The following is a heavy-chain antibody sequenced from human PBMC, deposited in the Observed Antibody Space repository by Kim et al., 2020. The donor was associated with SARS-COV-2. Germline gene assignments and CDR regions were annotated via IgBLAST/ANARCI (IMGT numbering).Heavy chain of an antibody. V-gene: IGHV4-34*01. Sequence: SETLSLTCAVYGGSFSGYYWSWIRQPPGKGLEWIGEINHSGSTNYNPSLKSRVTISVDTSKNQFSLKLSSVTAADTAVYYCARVGNTEGLYYYYYYMDVWGKGTTVTVSS. CDR2: INHSGST. CDR1: GGSFSGYY. J-gene: IGHJ6*03. CDR3: ARVGNTEGLYYYYYYMDV.